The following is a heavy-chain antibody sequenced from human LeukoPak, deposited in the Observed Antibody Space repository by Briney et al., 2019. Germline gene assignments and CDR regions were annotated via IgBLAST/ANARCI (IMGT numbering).Heavy chain of an antibody. CDR1: GYTFTSYY. V-gene: IGHV1-46*01. D-gene: IGHD6-13*01. CDR3: AGDRAAGPFFDY. CDR2: INPSGGST. Sequence: ASVKASCKASGYTFTSYYMHWVRQAPGQGLEWMGIINPSGGSTSYAQKFQGRVTMTRDTSTSTVYMELSSLRSEDTAVYYCAGDRAAGPFFDYWGQGTLVTVSS. J-gene: IGHJ4*02.